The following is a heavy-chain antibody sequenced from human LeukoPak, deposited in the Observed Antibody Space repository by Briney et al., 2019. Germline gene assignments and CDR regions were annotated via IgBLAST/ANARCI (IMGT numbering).Heavy chain of an antibody. CDR2: IYSGGST. D-gene: IGHD6-19*01. Sequence: GGSLRLSCAASGFTVSSNYMSWVRQAPGKGLEWVSVIYSGGSTYYADSVKGRFTISRDNSKNTLYLQMNSLRAEDTAVYYCARGAVHSGWYIFGCWGQGTLVTVSS. V-gene: IGHV3-66*01. CDR3: ARGAVHSGWYIFGC. J-gene: IGHJ4*02. CDR1: GFTVSSNY.